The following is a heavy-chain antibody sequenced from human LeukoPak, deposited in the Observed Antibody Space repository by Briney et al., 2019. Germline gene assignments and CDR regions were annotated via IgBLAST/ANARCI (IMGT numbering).Heavy chain of an antibody. Sequence: SETLSLTCTVSGGSISSYYWGWIRQPPGKGLEGIGSIYYSGSTYYNPSLKSRVTISVDTSKNQFSLKLSSVTAADTAVYYCARQGGCEKLAYCGGDTFDYWGQGTLVTVSS. J-gene: IGHJ4*02. V-gene: IGHV4-39*01. CDR1: GGSISSYY. CDR2: IYYSGST. CDR3: ARQGGCEKLAYCGGDTFDY. D-gene: IGHD2-21*01.